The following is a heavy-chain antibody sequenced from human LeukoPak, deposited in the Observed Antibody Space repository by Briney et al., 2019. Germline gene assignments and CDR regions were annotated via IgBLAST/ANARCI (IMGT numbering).Heavy chain of an antibody. CDR1: GGSFSGYY. Sequence: SETLSLTCAVYGGSFSGYYWSWIRQPPGKGLEWIGEINHSGSTNYNPSHKSRVTISVDTSKNQFSLKLSSVTAADTAVYYCARAPSTRLDYWGQGTLVTVSS. J-gene: IGHJ4*02. D-gene: IGHD2-2*01. V-gene: IGHV4-34*01. CDR3: ARAPSTRLDY. CDR2: INHSGST.